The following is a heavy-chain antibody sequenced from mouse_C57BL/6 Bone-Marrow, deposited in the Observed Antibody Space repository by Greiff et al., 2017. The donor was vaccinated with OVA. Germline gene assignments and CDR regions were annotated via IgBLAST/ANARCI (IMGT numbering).Heavy chain of an antibody. Sequence: QVTLKECGPGILQSSQTLSLTCSFSGFSLSTSGMGVSWIRQPSGKGLEWLAHIYWDDDKRYNPSLKSRLTISKDTSRNKVFLTYTSGANSDTATYYCARRGPRYYGSSQYYFDYWGQGTTLTVSS. V-gene: IGHV8-12*01. J-gene: IGHJ2*01. CDR1: GFSLSTSGMG. CDR2: IYWDDDK. CDR3: ARRGPRYYGSSQYYFDY. D-gene: IGHD1-1*01.